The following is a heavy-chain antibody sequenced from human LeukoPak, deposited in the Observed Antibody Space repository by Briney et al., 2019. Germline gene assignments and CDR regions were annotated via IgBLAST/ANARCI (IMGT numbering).Heavy chain of an antibody. J-gene: IGHJ4*02. CDR2: IYYSGST. V-gene: IGHV4-39*01. CDR3: ARSVIAAAGTVDY. CDR1: GGSISSSSYY. D-gene: IGHD6-13*01. Sequence: PETLSLTCTVSGGSISSSSYYWGWIRQPPGKGLEWIGSIYYSGSTYYNPSLKSRVTISVDTSKNQFSLKLSSVTAADTAVYYCARSVIAAAGTVDYWGQGTLVTVSS.